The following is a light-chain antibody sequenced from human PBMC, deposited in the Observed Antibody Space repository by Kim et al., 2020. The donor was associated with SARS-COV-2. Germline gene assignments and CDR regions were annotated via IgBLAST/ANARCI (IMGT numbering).Light chain of an antibody. V-gene: IGKV1-39*01. CDR2: AAS. Sequence: DIQMTQSPSSLSASVGDRVTITCRASQSINSYLNWYQQTPGKVPKLLIFAASSLQSGVPSRFSGSGSGTDFTLTINSLQPEDFATYYCQQTYSSPPTFGEGTKVDIK. J-gene: IGKJ4*01. CDR3: QQTYSSPPT. CDR1: QSINSY.